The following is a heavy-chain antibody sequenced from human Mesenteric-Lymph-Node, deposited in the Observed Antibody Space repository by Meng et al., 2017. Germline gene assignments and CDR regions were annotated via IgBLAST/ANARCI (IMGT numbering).Heavy chain of an antibody. J-gene: IGHJ3*02. D-gene: IGHD3-10*01. CDR2: IRSKAYGGTT. Sequence: GESLKISCTASGFTFGDYAMSWFRQAPGKGLEWVGFIRSKAYGGTTEYAASVKGRFTISRDDSKSIAYLQMNSLKTEDTAVYYCTREVRGYGPTHAFDIRGQGTMVTVSS. CDR1: GFTFGDYA. CDR3: TREVRGYGPTHAFDI. V-gene: IGHV3-49*03.